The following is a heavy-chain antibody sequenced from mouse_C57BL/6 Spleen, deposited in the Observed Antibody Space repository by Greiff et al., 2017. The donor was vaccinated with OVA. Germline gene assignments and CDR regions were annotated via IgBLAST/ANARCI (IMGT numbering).Heavy chain of an antibody. CDR3: ARDPYYSNYVNFDY. CDR1: GFTFSSYA. Sequence: EVQRVESGGGLVKPGGSLKLSCAASGFTFSSYAMSWVRQTPEKRLEWVATISDGGSYTYYPDNVKGRFTISRDNAKNNLYLQMSHLKSEDTAMYYCARDPYYSNYVNFDYWGQGTTLTVSS. D-gene: IGHD2-5*01. V-gene: IGHV5-4*01. CDR2: ISDGGSYT. J-gene: IGHJ2*01.